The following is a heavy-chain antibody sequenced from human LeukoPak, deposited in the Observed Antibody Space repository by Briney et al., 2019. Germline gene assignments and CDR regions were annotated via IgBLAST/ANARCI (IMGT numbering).Heavy chain of an antibody. CDR2: IGVAGDT. CDR3: ARASLSYYDFDY. CDR1: GFTFSSYD. V-gene: IGHV3-13*01. Sequence: PGGSLRLSCAASGFTFSSYDMHWVRHATGKRLEWVSAIGVAGDTYYPGSVKGRFTISRENAKNSLYLQMNSLRAEDTAVYYCARASLSYYDFDYWGQGTLVTVSS. J-gene: IGHJ4*02. D-gene: IGHD3-3*01.